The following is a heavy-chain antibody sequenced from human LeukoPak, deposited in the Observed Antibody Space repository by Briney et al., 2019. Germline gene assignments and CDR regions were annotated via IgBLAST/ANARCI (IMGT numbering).Heavy chain of an antibody. V-gene: IGHV1-2*02. CDR1: GYTFTGYY. J-gene: IGHJ4*02. CDR3: ARGLDRVAADN. Sequence: ASVKVSCKASGYTFTGYYMHWVRQAPGQGREWMGWINLKRGGTNYAQHFQGRVTMTRDTSITTAYMDLSSLTSDDTAVYYCARGLDRVAADNWGQGTLVTVSS. CDR2: INLKRGGT. D-gene: IGHD6-19*01.